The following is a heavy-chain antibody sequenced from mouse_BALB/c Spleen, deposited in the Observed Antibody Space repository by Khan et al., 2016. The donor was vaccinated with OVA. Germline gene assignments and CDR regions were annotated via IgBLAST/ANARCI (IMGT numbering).Heavy chain of an antibody. V-gene: IGHV1-7*01. CDR2: INPSTGYT. J-gene: IGHJ2*01. CDR3: ARRGLRWDFDY. CDR1: GYTFINYW. D-gene: IGHD1-1*01. Sequence: QVQLQQSGAELAKPGASVKMSCKASGYTFINYWILWVKKRPGQGLEWIGYINPSTGYTEYNQHFKDKATLTADKSSSTAYMQLSSLTSEDSAVYYCARRGLRWDFDYWGQGTTLTVSS.